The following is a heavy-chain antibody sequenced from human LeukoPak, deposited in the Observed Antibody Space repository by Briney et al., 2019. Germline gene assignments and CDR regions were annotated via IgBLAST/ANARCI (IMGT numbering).Heavy chain of an antibody. D-gene: IGHD6-13*01. Sequence: GGSLRLSCAASGFTFSSYSMNWVRQAPGKGLEWVSSISSSSSYIYYADSVKGRLTISRDNAKNSLYLQMNSLRAEDTAVYYCARGIAAPDFDYWGQGTLVTVSS. CDR1: GFTFSSYS. V-gene: IGHV3-21*01. J-gene: IGHJ4*02. CDR2: ISSSSSYI. CDR3: ARGIAAPDFDY.